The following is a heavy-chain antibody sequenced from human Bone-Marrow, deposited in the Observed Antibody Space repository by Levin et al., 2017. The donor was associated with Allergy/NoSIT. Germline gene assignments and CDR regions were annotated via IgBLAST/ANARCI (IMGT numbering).Heavy chain of an antibody. J-gene: IGHJ4*02. CDR1: GFTLSNYE. D-gene: IGHD3-3*01. CDR2: IDTGGSTI. CDR3: ARDGTRFLSGHLYFDS. Sequence: PGGSLRLSCAASGFTLSNYEMNWVRQAPGKGLEWLSYIDTGGSTIHYADSVKGRFIISRDNAKNLFFLHMSSLEVEDTAVYYCARDGTRFLSGHLYFDSWGQGVLVSVSS. V-gene: IGHV3-48*03.